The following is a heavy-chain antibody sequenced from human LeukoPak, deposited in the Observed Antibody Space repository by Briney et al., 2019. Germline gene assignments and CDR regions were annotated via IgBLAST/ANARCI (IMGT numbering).Heavy chain of an antibody. Sequence: SETLSLTCSVSGDSISSSSYNWGWIRQPPGKGLEWIGSISYSGSTKYNPSLESRVTISVDTSKNQFSLKLASVTAADTAIYYCAKGAGGFSYYNWFDPWGQGTLVTVSS. J-gene: IGHJ5*02. CDR1: GDSISSSSYN. V-gene: IGHV4-39*07. D-gene: IGHD5-18*01. CDR3: AKGAGGFSYYNWFDP. CDR2: ISYSGST.